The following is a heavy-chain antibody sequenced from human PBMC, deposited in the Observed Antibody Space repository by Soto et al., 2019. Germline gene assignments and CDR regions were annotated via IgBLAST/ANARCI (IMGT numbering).Heavy chain of an antibody. CDR1: GDSLRGQS. CDR2: LDQSGAT. D-gene: IGHD6-19*01. V-gene: IGHV4-34*01. Sequence: QVQLQQWGAGLLKASETLSLTCAVVGDSLRGQSWNWIRQSPGKGLEWIVELDQSGATNYNPPLKSRAIISDDTSKNQFSLTLTSVTAADTAVYYCAREDSYGWSGESLDVWGQGTTVTVSS. CDR3: AREDSYGWSGESLDV. J-gene: IGHJ6*02.